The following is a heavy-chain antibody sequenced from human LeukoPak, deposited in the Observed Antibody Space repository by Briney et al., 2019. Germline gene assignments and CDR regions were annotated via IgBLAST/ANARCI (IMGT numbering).Heavy chain of an antibody. CDR3: ARAHCSSTSCDDAFDI. Sequence: PGGSLRLSCTASGLTFSSYDMHWVRQAPGKGLEWVSPIRTAGEKYYPGSITGRFTISRENAKNSLYLQMNSLRAGDTAVYYCARAHCSSTSCDDAFDIWGQGTMVTVSS. CDR1: GLTFSSYD. CDR2: IRTAGEK. D-gene: IGHD2-2*01. J-gene: IGHJ3*02. V-gene: IGHV3-13*01.